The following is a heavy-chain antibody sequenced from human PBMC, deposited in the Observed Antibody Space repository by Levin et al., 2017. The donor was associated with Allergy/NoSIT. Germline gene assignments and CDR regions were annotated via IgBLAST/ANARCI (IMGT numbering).Heavy chain of an antibody. V-gene: IGHV4-31*03. J-gene: IGHJ4*02. CDR2: IYYSGET. D-gene: IGHD3-9*01. CDR3: VRAQTGYVSPFDF. CDR1: GGSTRLGGYY. Sequence: SETLSLTCSVSGGSTRLGGYYWGWIRQHPVKGPEWLGYIYYSGETFYNPSVESRLVISHDTSENQFSLKLTSLTAADTAVYYCVRAQTGYVSPFDFWGPGTLVTVSS.